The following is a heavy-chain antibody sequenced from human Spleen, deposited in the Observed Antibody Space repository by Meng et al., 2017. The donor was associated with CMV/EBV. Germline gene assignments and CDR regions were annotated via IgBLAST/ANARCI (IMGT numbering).Heavy chain of an antibody. CDR2: ISSSSSHI. Sequence: GGSLRLSCAASGFTFTSYGMNWVRQAPGKGLEWVSYISSSSSHIYYADSVKGRFTVSRDNAKNSLYLQMNSLRAEDTAVYYCAKEVGATRYYYGMDVWGQGTTVTVSS. CDR3: AKEVGATRYYYGMDV. D-gene: IGHD1-26*01. CDR1: GFTFTSYG. V-gene: IGHV3-21*01. J-gene: IGHJ6*02.